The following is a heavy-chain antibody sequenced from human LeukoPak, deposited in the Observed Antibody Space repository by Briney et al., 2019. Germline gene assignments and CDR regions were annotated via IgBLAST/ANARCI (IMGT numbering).Heavy chain of an antibody. Sequence: PGGSLRLSCAASGLTFSSYAMSWVRQAPGKGLEWVSAISGSGGSTYYADSVKGRFTISRDNSKNTLYLQMNSLRAEDTAVYYCAKLSSGWYTAAADYWGQGTLVTVSS. CDR1: GLTFSSYA. D-gene: IGHD6-19*01. CDR3: AKLSSGWYTAAADY. J-gene: IGHJ4*02. V-gene: IGHV3-23*01. CDR2: ISGSGGST.